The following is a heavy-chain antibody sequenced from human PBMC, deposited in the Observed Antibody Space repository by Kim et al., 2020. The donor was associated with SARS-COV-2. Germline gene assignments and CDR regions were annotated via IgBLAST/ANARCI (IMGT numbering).Heavy chain of an antibody. D-gene: IGHD3-22*01. J-gene: IGHJ4*02. CDR3: ARLGSSGYFY. Sequence: STNYNPSPNSRVSISVDTSKHPFSLQLSSVTAADTAVYYCARLGSSGYFYWGQGTLVTVSS. V-gene: IGHV4-59*08. CDR2: ST.